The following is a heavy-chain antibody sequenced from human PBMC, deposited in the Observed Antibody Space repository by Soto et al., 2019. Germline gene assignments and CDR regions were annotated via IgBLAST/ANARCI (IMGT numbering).Heavy chain of an antibody. Sequence: SXTLSLTCAVSGDSITNNNWWTWLRQSPGKGLEWIGEMHHGGNPDYNPSLRSRVTISVDKSKNQFSLHLSSVTAADSAVYYCARTSGGTYSFDPWGQGTLVTVSS. J-gene: IGHJ5*02. D-gene: IGHD3-10*01. CDR1: GDSITNNNW. CDR3: ARTSGGTYSFDP. CDR2: MHHGGNP. V-gene: IGHV4-4*02.